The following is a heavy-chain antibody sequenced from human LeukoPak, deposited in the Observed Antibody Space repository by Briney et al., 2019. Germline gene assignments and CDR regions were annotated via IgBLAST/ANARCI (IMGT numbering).Heavy chain of an antibody. CDR3: ATGHSYGYVGYFDY. V-gene: IGHV1-24*01. CDR2: FDLEDGET. Sequence: GASVKVSCKVSGYTLTDLSLHWVRQPPGKGLERVGGFDLEDGETINEQTFQGRVTMTEDTSTDAAYMELSSQRSEDTAGYYCATGHSYGYVGYFDYWGQGTLVTVSS. D-gene: IGHD5-18*01. J-gene: IGHJ4*02. CDR1: GYTLTDLS.